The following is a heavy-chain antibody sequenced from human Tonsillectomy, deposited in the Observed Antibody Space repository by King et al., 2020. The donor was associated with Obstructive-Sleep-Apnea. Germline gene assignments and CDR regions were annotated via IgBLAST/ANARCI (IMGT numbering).Heavy chain of an antibody. CDR3: TTADEVLGT. D-gene: IGHD1-26*01. CDR1: GFTFSNAW. CDR2: IKSKTDVGTT. Sequence: VQLVESGGGLVKPGGSLRLSCAASGFTFSNAWMSWVRQAPGKGLEWVGRIKSKTDVGTTDYAAPVKGRFTISRDDSKNTLYLQMNSLKTEDTAVYYCTTADEVLGTWGQGTLVTVSS. V-gene: IGHV3-15*01. J-gene: IGHJ5*02.